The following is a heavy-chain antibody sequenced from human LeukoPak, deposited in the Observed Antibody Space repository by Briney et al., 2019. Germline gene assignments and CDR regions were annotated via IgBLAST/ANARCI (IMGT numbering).Heavy chain of an antibody. CDR2: IRSKAYGGTT. CDR1: GFTFGDYA. J-gene: IGHJ4*02. Sequence: PGGSLRLSCTASGFTFGDYAMSWVRQAPGKGLEWVGFIRSKAYGGTTEYAASVKGRFTISRDDSKSIAYLQMNSLKTEDTAVYYCTRVKRGFLEWLLSNYWGQGTLVTVSS. CDR3: TRVKRGFLEWLLSNY. D-gene: IGHD3-3*01. V-gene: IGHV3-49*04.